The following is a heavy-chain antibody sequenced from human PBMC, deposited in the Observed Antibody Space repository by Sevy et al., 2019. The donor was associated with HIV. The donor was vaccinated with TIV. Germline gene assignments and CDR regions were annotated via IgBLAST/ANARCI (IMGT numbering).Heavy chain of an antibody. Sequence: GGSLRLSCKPSGFTFITYAMNWVRQAPGKGLEWVSGEAGSGGSTYHADSVKGRFTISRDDSKSTLYLQMNSLRAEDTAVYYCAKDLGDPVAFDIWGQGTMVTVSS. CDR2: EAGSGGST. V-gene: IGHV3-23*01. D-gene: IGHD2-21*02. CDR3: AKDLGDPVAFDI. CDR1: GFTFITYA. J-gene: IGHJ3*02.